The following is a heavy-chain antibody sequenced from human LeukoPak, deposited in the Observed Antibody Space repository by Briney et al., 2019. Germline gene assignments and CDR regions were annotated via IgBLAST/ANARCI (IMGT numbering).Heavy chain of an antibody. V-gene: IGHV4-39*01. Sequence: SATLSLNCTGSGGSISSSTYYRRWTRQPPGKGREWIGCIYYTEASYYNPSLKGRVTVSIDTSKNQFSMRLRSMTAADTAVYYCASPGSGSYYYFDYWGQGTLVTVSS. D-gene: IGHD1-26*01. CDR1: GGSISSSTYY. CDR2: IYYTEAS. CDR3: ASPGSGSYYYFDY. J-gene: IGHJ4*02.